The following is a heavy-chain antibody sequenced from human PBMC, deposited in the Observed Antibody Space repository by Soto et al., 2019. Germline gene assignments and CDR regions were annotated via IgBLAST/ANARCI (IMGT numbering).Heavy chain of an antibody. V-gene: IGHV1-46*01. CDR1: GYTFSSYY. Sequence: ASVKVSCKASGYTFSSYYIHWVRQAPGQGLEWMGIINPSGGSTTYAQKFQGRITMTRETSTSTVYMELSSLSSEDTAVFYCARATRLSIYNFWSGSYKPYYYYHGMNVWGQGTTVTVSS. CDR2: INPSGGST. J-gene: IGHJ6*02. D-gene: IGHD3-3*01. CDR3: ARATRLSIYNFWSGSYKPYYYYHGMNV.